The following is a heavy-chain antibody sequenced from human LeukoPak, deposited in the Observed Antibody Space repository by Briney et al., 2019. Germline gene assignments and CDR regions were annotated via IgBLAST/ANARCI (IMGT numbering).Heavy chain of an antibody. V-gene: IGHV4-34*01. Sequence: SETLSLTCAVYGGSFSGYYWSWIRQPPGKGLEWIGEINHSGSTNYNPSLKSRVTISVDTSKNQFSLKLSSVTAADTAVYYCTLRGDYGDYVPDFDYWGQGTLVTVSS. CDR2: INHSGST. CDR3: TLRGDYGDYVPDFDY. D-gene: IGHD4-17*01. J-gene: IGHJ4*02. CDR1: GGSFSGYY.